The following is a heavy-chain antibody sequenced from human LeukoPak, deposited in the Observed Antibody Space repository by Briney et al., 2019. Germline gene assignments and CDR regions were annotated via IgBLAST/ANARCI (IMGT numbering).Heavy chain of an antibody. CDR2: IYSGGST. Sequence: GGSLRLSCAASGFTVSSNYMSWVRQAPGKGLEWVSVIYSGGSTYYADSVKGRFTISRDNSKNTLYLQMNSLRAEDTAVYYCARDIDGYYGMDVWGQGTTVTVSS. V-gene: IGHV3-66*01. J-gene: IGHJ6*02. CDR3: ARDIDGYYGMDV. CDR1: GFTVSSNY.